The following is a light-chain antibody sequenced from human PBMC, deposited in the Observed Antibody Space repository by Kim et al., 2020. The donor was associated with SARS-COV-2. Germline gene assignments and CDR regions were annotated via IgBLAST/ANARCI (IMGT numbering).Light chain of an antibody. Sequence: VSPGERATLPCGASQSLSDNSAWSQQRPGQAPRLLIRGAYTRATGIPSRFSGSGSGTEFTLTISSLQSEDFAVYHCQEYNEWPATFGQGTKVDIK. CDR3: QEYNEWPAT. V-gene: IGKV3-15*01. CDR1: QSLSDN. J-gene: IGKJ1*01. CDR2: GAY.